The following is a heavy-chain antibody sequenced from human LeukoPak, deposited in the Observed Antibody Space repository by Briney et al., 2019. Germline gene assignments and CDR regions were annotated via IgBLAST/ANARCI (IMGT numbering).Heavy chain of an antibody. V-gene: IGHV1-69*05. Sequence: SVKVSCKASGGTFSSYAISWVRQAPGQGLEWMVGIIPIFGTANYAQKFQGRVTITTDESTSTAYMELSSLRSEDTAVYYCARTPYYDFWSGWYYFDYWGQGILVTVSS. CDR2: IIPIFGTA. J-gene: IGHJ4*02. CDR1: GGTFSSYA. D-gene: IGHD3-3*01. CDR3: ARTPYYDFWSGWYYFDY.